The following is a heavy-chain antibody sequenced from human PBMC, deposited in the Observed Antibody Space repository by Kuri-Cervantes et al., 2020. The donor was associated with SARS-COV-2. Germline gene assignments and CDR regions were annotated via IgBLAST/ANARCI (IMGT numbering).Heavy chain of an antibody. J-gene: IGHJ5*02. Sequence: GSLRLSCTVSGGSISSYYWSWIRQPPGKGLEWIGSIYYSGSTYYNPSLKSRVTISVDTSKNQFSLKLSSVTAADTAVYYCARANAPGWFDPWGQGTLVTVSS. V-gene: IGHV4-39*01. CDR3: ARANAPGWFDP. CDR2: IYYSGST. CDR1: GGSISSYY.